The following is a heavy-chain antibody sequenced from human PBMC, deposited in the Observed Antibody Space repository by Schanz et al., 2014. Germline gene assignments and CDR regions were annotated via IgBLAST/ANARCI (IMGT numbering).Heavy chain of an antibody. V-gene: IGHV3-23*04. CDR1: GFTFSGFW. CDR2: MNESHSTI. D-gene: IGHD3-9*01. CDR3: ARETTISTGGAFDV. J-gene: IGHJ3*01. Sequence: EVQLAESGGGLVQPGGSLRLSCAASGFTFSGFWMTWVRQARGKGLEWVSAMNESHSTIYYADSVKGRFTISRDNFKGALYLQMSSLRAEDTAVYYCARETTISTGGAFDVWGQGTMVTVSS.